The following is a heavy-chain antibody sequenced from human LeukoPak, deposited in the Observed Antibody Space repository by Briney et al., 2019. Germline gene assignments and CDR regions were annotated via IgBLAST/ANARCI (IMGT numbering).Heavy chain of an antibody. D-gene: IGHD6-19*01. CDR1: GFTFSSQN. CDR3: VKNGWLDY. J-gene: IGHJ4*02. V-gene: IGHV3-21*01. CDR2: ISTSGDST. Sequence: GGSLRLSCAASGFTFSSQNMNWARQAPGKGLEWVAYISTSGDSTKYADSVEGRFTISRDNVENSLYLLMNSLRVDDTAVYYCVKNGWLDYWGQGIVVTVSS.